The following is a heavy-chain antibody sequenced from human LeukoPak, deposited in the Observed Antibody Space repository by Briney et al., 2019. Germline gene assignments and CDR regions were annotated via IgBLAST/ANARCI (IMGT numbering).Heavy chain of an antibody. CDR1: GYTFTSYG. D-gene: IGHD3-22*01. CDR2: ISAYNGNT. CDR3: ARGITWETGYYYDSSGYYFDFDY. V-gene: IGHV1-18*01. Sequence: ASVKVSCKASGYTFTSYGISWVRQAPGQGLEWMGWISAYNGNTNYAQKLQGRVTMTTDTSTSTAYMELRSLRSDDTAVYYCARGITWETGYYYDSSGYYFDFDYWGQGTLVTVSS. J-gene: IGHJ4*02.